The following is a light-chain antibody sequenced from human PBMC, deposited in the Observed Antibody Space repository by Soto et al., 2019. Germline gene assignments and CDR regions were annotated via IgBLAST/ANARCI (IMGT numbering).Light chain of an antibody. CDR1: SGHSSYA. V-gene: IGLV4-69*02. Sequence: QPVLTQSPSASASLGASVKLTCTLSSGHSSYAIAWHQQQPEKGPRYLMKINSDGTHYKGDGIPDRFSGSSSGAGRYLTISSLHSEDEADYYCQTWDTGIVIFGGGTKLTVL. CDR3: QTWDTGIVI. J-gene: IGLJ2*01. CDR2: INSDGTH.